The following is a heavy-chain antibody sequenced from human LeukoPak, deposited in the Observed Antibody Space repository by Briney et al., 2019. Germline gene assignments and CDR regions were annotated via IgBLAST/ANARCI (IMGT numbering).Heavy chain of an antibody. CDR1: GFTVISNY. V-gene: IGHV3-53*01. D-gene: IGHD6-19*01. CDR3: ARDGVIAVASTHY. CDR2: IYSGGST. Sequence: GGSLRLSCAASGFTVISNYMSWVRQAPGKGLGWVSVIYSGGSTYYADSVKGRFTISRDNSKNTLYLQMNSLRAEDTAVYYCARDGVIAVASTHYWGQGTLVTVSS. J-gene: IGHJ4*02.